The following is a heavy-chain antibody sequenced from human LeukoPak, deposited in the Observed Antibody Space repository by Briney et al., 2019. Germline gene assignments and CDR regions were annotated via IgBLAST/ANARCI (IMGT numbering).Heavy chain of an antibody. CDR3: ARAMSNWGLDY. V-gene: IGHV1-69*04. J-gene: IGHJ4*02. CDR1: GGTFSSYA. D-gene: IGHD7-27*01. Sequence: SVKVSCKASGGTFSSYAISWVRQAPGQGLEWMGRIIPILGIANYAQKFQGRVTITADKSTSTAYMELSSLRSDDTAVYYCARAMSNWGLDYWGQGTLVTVSS. CDR2: IIPILGIA.